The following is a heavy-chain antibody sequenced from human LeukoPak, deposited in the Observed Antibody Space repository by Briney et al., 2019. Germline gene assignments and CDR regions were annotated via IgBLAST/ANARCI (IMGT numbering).Heavy chain of an antibody. V-gene: IGHV4-59*08. Sequence: PSETLSLTCTVSGDSISTYYWSWIRQPPGKGLEWIGYLYYTGSTNYNPPLKSRVTISVDRSKKQFSLKVSSVTAADTAVYYCAGGPTSSFDYWGQGTLVTVSS. CDR3: AGGPTSSFDY. CDR2: LYYTGST. J-gene: IGHJ4*02. CDR1: GDSISTYY. D-gene: IGHD2-2*01.